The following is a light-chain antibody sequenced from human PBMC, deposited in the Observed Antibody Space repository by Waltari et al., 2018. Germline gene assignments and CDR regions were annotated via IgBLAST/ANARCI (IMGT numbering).Light chain of an antibody. CDR3: GTWDSSLSGAV. V-gene: IGLV1-51*02. CDR2: EDS. CDR1: SSTIGNNY. J-gene: IGLJ7*01. Sequence: QSVLTQPPSVSAAPGQRVTISCAGGSSTIGNNYVSWSLQFPGTAPKLLIYEDSERPSGIPGRFSGSKSGTSATLDITGLQAGDEADYYCGTWDSSLSGAVFGGGTHLTVL.